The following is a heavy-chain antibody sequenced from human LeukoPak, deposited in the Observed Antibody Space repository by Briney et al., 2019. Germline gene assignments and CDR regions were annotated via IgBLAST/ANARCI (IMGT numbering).Heavy chain of an antibody. CDR2: ISYDGSNK. CDR1: GFTFSSYA. V-gene: IGHV3-30*04. CDR3: ARGAHYYMDV. Sequence: GGSLRLSCAASGFTFSSYAMHWVRQAPGKGLEWVAVISYDGSNKYYADSVKGRFTISRDNSKNTLYLQMNSLRAEDTAAYYCARGAHYYMDVWGKGTTVTVSS. J-gene: IGHJ6*03.